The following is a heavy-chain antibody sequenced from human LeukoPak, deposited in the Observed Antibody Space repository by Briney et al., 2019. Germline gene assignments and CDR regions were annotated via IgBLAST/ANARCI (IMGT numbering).Heavy chain of an antibody. Sequence: GVSLRLSCAASGCTFSSYAVSWVRQAPGKGLEWVSTITGGGDSTKYADSVKGRFTISRDDPKNTLYLQMSSLTADDTAVYYCARDRRPWYFDLWGRGTLVTVSS. CDR1: GCTFSSYA. V-gene: IGHV3-23*01. CDR3: ARDRRPWYFDL. CDR2: ITGGGDST. J-gene: IGHJ2*01. D-gene: IGHD6-6*01.